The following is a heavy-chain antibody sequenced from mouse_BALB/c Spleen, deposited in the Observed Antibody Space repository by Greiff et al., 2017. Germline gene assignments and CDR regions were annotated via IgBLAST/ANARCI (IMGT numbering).Heavy chain of an antibody. V-gene: IGHV2-5-1*01. J-gene: IGHJ4*01. CDR3: ALSTMITGGAMDY. D-gene: IGHD2-4*01. Sequence: QVQLKESGPSLVQPSQSLSITCTASGFSLTSYGVHWVRQSPGKGLEWLGVIWRGGSTDYNAAFMSRLSINKDNSKRQVFFKMNSLQADDTAIYYCALSTMITGGAMDYWGQGTSVTVSS. CDR2: IWRGGST. CDR1: GFSLTSYG.